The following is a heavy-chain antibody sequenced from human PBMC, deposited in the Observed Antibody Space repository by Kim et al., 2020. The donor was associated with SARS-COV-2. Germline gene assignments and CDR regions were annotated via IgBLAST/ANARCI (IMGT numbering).Heavy chain of an antibody. J-gene: IGHJ4*02. CDR3: ARVGRMVRGLDY. CDR1: GYTFTSYD. CDR2: MNPNSGNT. V-gene: IGHV1-8*01. D-gene: IGHD3-10*01. Sequence: ASVKVSCKASGYTFTSYDINWVRQATGQGLEWMGWMNPNSGNTGYAQKFQGRVTMTRNTSISTAYMELSSLRSEDTAVYYCARVGRMVRGLDYWGQGTLVTVSS.